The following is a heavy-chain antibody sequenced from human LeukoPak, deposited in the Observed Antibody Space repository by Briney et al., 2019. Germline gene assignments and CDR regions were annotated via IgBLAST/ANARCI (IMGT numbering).Heavy chain of an antibody. CDR1: GGTFSSYA. CDR2: SIPILGIA. D-gene: IGHD3-3*01. V-gene: IGHV1-69*04. CDR3: ARDRPAYDFWSGSFVY. Sequence: SVKVSCKASGGTFSSYAISLVRQAPGQGLEWMGRSIPILGIANYAQKFQGRVTITADKSTSTAYMELSSLRSEDTAVYYCARDRPAYDFWSGSFVYWGQGTLVTVSS. J-gene: IGHJ4*02.